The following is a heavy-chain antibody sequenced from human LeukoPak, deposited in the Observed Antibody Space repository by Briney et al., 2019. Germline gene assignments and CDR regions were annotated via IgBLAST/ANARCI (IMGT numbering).Heavy chain of an antibody. CDR2: INDSERI. V-gene: IGHV4-34*01. CDR1: GGSFSNYY. J-gene: IGHJ6*03. CDR3: VRRWNYGIYYHIDV. Sequence: HPSETLSLTCAAYGGSFSNYYWGWIRQSPVKGLEWIGGINDSERIIYNPSLKSRVTISVDMSKNQFSLRLNSVTAADTAIYYCVRRWNYGIYYHIDVWGKGTTVTVSS. D-gene: IGHD1-7*01.